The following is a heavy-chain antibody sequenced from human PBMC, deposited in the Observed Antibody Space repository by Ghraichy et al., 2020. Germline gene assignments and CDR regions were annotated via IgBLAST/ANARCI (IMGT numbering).Heavy chain of an antibody. CDR3: ARLRLDAQNTGWYPDF. Sequence: GESLNISCQGSGFGFTSYWVVWVRQMPGKGLEWMGVIFPGDSDARYSPSFQGQVTFSVDMSTTTAFLHWNSLKASDTAMYFCARLRLDAQNTGWYPDFWGQGTRVTVSS. CDR2: IFPGDSDA. J-gene: IGHJ4*02. V-gene: IGHV5-51*01. CDR1: GFGFTSYW. D-gene: IGHD6-19*01.